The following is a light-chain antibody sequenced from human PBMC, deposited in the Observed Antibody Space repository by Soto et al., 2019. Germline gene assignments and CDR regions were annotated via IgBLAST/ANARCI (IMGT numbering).Light chain of an antibody. J-gene: IGKJ1*01. CDR2: GAS. Sequence: EIVMTQSPATLSVSPGERATLSCRASQSFSSNFAWCQQKPGQAPRLLIYGASNRATGIPDRFSGSGSGTDFTLTISRLEPEDFAVYYCQQYGSSGTFGQGTKVDIK. CDR1: QSFSSN. CDR3: QQYGSSGT. V-gene: IGKV3-20*01.